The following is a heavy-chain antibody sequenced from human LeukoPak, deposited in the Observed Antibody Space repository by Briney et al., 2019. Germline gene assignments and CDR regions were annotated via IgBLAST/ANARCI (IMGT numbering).Heavy chain of an antibody. D-gene: IGHD6-19*01. Sequence: ASVKVSCKVSGYKFTTSGLNWVRPAPGQGLEWMGWLILYNGNTNYAQNLQGRVTMTTDTSASTAYMELRSLRSYNTAVNYCAGLLVGGGTGWFDPCGQGALVTVSS. J-gene: IGHJ5*02. CDR3: AGLLVGGGTGWFDP. CDR1: GYKFTTSG. CDR2: LILYNGNT. V-gene: IGHV1-18*01.